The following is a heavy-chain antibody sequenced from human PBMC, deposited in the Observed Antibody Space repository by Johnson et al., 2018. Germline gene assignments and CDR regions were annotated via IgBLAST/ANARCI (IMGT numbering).Heavy chain of an antibody. D-gene: IGHD1-26*01. CDR3: TRHRSGTGDAFDI. Sequence: VQLVESGGGLVQPGGSLKLSCAGSGLIFSGSTMHWVRQASGKGLEWVGRIRSKANSYATAYAASVKGRFTISRDDSKNTAYRQMNRLKTEDTAVYYCTRHRSGTGDAFDIWGQGTMVTVSS. V-gene: IGHV3-73*01. CDR1: GLIFSGST. CDR2: IRSKANSYAT. J-gene: IGHJ3*02.